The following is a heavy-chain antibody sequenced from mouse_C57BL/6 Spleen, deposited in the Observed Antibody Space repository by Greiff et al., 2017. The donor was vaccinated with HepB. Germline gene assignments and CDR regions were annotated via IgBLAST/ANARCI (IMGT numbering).Heavy chain of an antibody. CDR1: GYAFSSSW. V-gene: IGHV1-82*01. CDR3: ARENYYGSSYGDY. J-gene: IGHJ2*01. CDR2: IYPGDGDT. Sequence: QVQLKQSGPELVKPGASVKISCKASGYAFSSSWMNWVKQRPGKGLEWIGRIYPGDGDTNYNGKFKGKATLTADKSSSTAYMQLSSLTSEDSAVYFCARENYYGSSYGDYWGQGTTLTVSS. D-gene: IGHD1-1*01.